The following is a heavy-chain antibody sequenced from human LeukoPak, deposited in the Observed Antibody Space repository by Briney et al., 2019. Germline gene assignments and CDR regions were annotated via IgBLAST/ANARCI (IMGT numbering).Heavy chain of an antibody. CDR3: AKVLGGGRFRTLDY. CDR2: ISYDGNNK. D-gene: IGHD2-15*01. CDR1: GFTFSSYG. J-gene: IGHJ4*02. V-gene: IGHV3-30*18. Sequence: AGGSLRLSCAASGFTFSSYGMHWVRQAPGKGLEWVAVISYDGNNKYYADSVKGRFTISRDNSKNTLYLQMNSLRAEDTAVYYCAKVLGGGRFRTLDYWGQGTLVTVSS.